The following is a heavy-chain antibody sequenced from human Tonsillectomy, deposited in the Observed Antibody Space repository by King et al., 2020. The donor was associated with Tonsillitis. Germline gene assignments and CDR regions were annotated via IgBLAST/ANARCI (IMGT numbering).Heavy chain of an antibody. Sequence: QLVQSGAEVKKPGASVKVSCKASGYTFTGYYMYWVRQAPGQGLEWMGWINPNSGGTNYAQMFQGRVTMTRDTSISTAYMELSRLRSDDTAVYYCARYLESYSYDSKTVDLDYWGQGTLVTVSS. D-gene: IGHD3-22*01. CDR3: ARYLESYSYDSKTVDLDY. CDR1: GYTFTGYY. V-gene: IGHV1-2*02. J-gene: IGHJ4*02. CDR2: INPNSGGT.